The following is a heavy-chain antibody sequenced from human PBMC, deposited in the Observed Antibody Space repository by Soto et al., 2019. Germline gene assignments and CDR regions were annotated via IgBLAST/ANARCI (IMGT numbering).Heavy chain of an antibody. V-gene: IGHV4-39*01. CDR3: ARRYTVVTYDY. D-gene: IGHD2-21*02. Sequence: SETLSLACIFSDGSISISSYYWGWIRQPPGKGLEWIGSIYYSGSTYYNPSLKSRVTISVDTSKNQFSLKLSSVTAADTAVYYCARRYTVVTYDYWGQGALVTVSS. J-gene: IGHJ4*02. CDR2: IYYSGST. CDR1: DGSISISSYY.